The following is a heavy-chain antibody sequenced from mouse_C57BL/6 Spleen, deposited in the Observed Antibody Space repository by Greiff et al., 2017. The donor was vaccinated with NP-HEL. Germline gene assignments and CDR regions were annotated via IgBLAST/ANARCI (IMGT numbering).Heavy chain of an antibody. CDR1: GYAFTNYL. Sequence: LQESGAELVRPGTSVKVSCKASGYAFTNYLIEWVKQRPGQGLEWIGVINPGSGGTNYNEKFKGKATLTADKSSSTAYMQLSSLTSEDSAVYFCARRNIFSSYWYFDVWGTGTTVTVSS. CDR2: INPGSGGT. D-gene: IGHD1-1*01. V-gene: IGHV1-54*01. CDR3: ARRNIFSSYWYFDV. J-gene: IGHJ1*03.